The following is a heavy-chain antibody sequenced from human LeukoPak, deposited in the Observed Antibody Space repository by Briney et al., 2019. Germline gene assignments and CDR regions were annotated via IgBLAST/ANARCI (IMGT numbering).Heavy chain of an antibody. V-gene: IGHV4-38-2*01. CDR1: GYSITIGYY. J-gene: IGHJ2*01. CDR2: IYHSGTT. D-gene: IGHD2-21*02. CDR3: APTECCSYRSYWYFDL. Sequence: SETLSLTCAVSGYSITIGYYGGVVRQPPGKGLEWVGSIYHSGTTYYNPSLRSRVSISGDTSKNQISLKLTSVIAADTAVYFCAPTECCSYRSYWYFDLWGRGALVTVSS.